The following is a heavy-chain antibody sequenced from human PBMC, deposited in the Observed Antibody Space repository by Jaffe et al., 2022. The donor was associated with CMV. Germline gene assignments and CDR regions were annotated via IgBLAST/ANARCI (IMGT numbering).Heavy chain of an antibody. D-gene: IGHD1-1*01. CDR2: IDSASETI. CDR1: GFTFSSSE. CDR3: ARKIRGNVHFDS. J-gene: IGHJ4*02. V-gene: IGHV3-48*03. Sequence: EVQLVESGGGLVQPGGSLRLSCAASGFTFSSSEMEMNWVRQAPGKGLEWISYIDSASETIYYAHSVKGRFTISRDNAKNLLYLQMNSLRVEDTAFYFCARKIRGNVHFDSWGQGTLVTVSS.